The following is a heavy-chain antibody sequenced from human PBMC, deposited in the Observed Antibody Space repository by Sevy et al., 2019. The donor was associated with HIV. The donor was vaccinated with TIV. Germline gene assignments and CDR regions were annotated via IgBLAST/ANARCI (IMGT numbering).Heavy chain of an antibody. D-gene: IGHD3-3*01. CDR2: ISSSGGAK. CDR3: ARDSSGEEFGFYYYYMDV. V-gene: IGHV3-11*04. J-gene: IGHJ6*03. CDR1: GFNFRDFY. Sequence: GGSLRLSCAASGFNFRDFYMTWIRQAPGKGLEWVAYISSSGGAKYYADSVAGRFTISRDNAKNSMYLQMNSLRADNAAIYSCARDSSGEEFGFYYYYMDVWGQGTAVTVSS.